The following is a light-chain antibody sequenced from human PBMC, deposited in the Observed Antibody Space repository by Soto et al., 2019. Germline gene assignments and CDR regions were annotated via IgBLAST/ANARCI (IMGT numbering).Light chain of an antibody. CDR1: QRVSSL. Sequence: EIVLTQSPATLSLSPGERATLSCRASQRVSSLLAWYQQKPGQAPRLLIYDASNRATGIPARFSGSGSGTDFTLTISSLESEDFAVYYCQQRSNWLWTFGQGTKVEIK. V-gene: IGKV3-11*01. CDR2: DAS. CDR3: QQRSNWLWT. J-gene: IGKJ1*01.